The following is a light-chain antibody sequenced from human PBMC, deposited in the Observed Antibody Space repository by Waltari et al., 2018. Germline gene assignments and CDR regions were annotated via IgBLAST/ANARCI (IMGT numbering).Light chain of an antibody. CDR2: AAS. CDR1: QGISSY. J-gene: IGKJ1*01. V-gene: IGKV1-39*01. CDR3: QQSYTPPSLT. Sequence: DIQMTQSRSPLSASVGDRVTITCRASQGISSYLNWYQQKAGKAPKLLIYAASNLQNGVPSRFRGSGSVTDFTLTINSLQLEDFATYYCQQSYTPPSLTFGQGTKVEIK.